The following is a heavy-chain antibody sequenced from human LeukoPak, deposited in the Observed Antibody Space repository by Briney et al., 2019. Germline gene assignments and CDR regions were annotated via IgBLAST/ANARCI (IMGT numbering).Heavy chain of an antibody. CDR3: ARPNITSYYDSRGYDAFDV. Sequence: GESLKISCKGSGYSFTTYWIAWVRQMPGKGLEWMGIIYPGDSETRYSPSFQGQVTISADKSISTAYLQWGSLKASDTAMYYCARPNITSYYDSRGYDAFDVWGQGTMVTVSS. D-gene: IGHD3-22*01. CDR1: GYSFTTYW. V-gene: IGHV5-51*01. CDR2: IYPGDSET. J-gene: IGHJ3*01.